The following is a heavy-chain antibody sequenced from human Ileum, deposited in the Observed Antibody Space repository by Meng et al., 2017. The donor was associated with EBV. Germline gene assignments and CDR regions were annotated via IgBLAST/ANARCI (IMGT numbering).Heavy chain of an antibody. CDR1: GWSFSDYY. J-gene: IGHJ4*02. CDR3: RHSHCDGAGCSDC. CDR2: INLGGGT. D-gene: IGHD2-15*01. V-gene: IGHV4-34*01. Sequence: QVQVQQWGAGLLKPSENLFLTCGVYGWSFSDYYWDWIRQPPGKGLEWIGRINLGGGTMYNPSLQSRVSISVDTSKNHFSVKLTSVTAADTAVYFCRHSHCDGAGCSDCWGQGTLVTVSS.